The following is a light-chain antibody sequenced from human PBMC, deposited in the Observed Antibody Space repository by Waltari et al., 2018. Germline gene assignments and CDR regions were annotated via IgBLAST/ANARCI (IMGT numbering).Light chain of an antibody. Sequence: QSVLTQPPSASGTPGQRVTISCSGSSSNIGTNYVYWYQQLPGTAPKLLMYRKNHRPSGVPDRFSGSKSGTSASLAISELRSEDEADYFCAAWDDSLSGLYVFGSGTKVTVL. CDR1: SSNIGTNY. V-gene: IGLV1-47*01. J-gene: IGLJ1*01. CDR3: AAWDDSLSGLYV. CDR2: RKN.